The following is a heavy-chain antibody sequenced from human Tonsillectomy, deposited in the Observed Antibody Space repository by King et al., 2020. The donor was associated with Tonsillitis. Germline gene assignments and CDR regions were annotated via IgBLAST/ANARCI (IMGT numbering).Heavy chain of an antibody. V-gene: IGHV1-18*04. J-gene: IGHJ6*02. CDR3: ARVVLGYCSSTSCYGDYGMDV. D-gene: IGHD2-2*01. CDR1: GYTFTSYG. Sequence: QLVQSGADVKKPGASVKVSCKASGYTFTSYGISWVRQAPGQGLEWMGWISAYNGNTNYPQRLQGRVTMTTDTSTSTAYMELRSLTSDDTAVYYCARVVLGYCSSTSCYGDYGMDVWGQGTTVTVSS. CDR2: ISAYNGNT.